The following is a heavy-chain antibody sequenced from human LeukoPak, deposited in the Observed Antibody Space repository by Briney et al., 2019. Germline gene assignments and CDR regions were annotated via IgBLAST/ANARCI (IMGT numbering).Heavy chain of an antibody. Sequence: PGRALRLSCGASGFTFSSEGIQRVPQAPGKAPKREAVKWCDGSNKYYADSVKGRFTISRDNSKNTLYLQMNSLRAEDTAVYYCARDSSGWGFDYWGQGTLVTVSS. J-gene: IGHJ4*02. CDR1: GFTFSSEG. CDR2: KWCDGSNK. D-gene: IGHD6-19*01. CDR3: ARDSSGWGFDY. V-gene: IGHV3-33*01.